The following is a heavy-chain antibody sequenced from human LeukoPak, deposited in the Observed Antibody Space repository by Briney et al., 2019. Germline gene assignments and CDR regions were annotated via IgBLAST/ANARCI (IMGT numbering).Heavy chain of an antibody. D-gene: IGHD5-12*01. CDR1: GDSVSSSTYY. CDR3: ARRSRSGYGGYENAFDL. CDR2: ICYSVST. V-gene: IGHV4-39*01. Sequence: PSETLSLTCTVSGDSVSSSTYYWDWIRQPPGKGLEWIGNICYSVSTYYNPSLRSRVTMSVDTSKNQFFLRLSSVTAADTAIYYCARRSRSGYGGYENAFDLWGQGTMVSVSS. J-gene: IGHJ3*01.